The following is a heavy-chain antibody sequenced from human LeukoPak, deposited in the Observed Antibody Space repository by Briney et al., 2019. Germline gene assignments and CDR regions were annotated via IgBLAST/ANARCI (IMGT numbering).Heavy chain of an antibody. CDR3: ARWGLVAPGTYYYNYMDV. D-gene: IGHD2-2*01. J-gene: IGHJ6*03. CDR2: INAYNGDT. CDR1: GYTFTNYG. V-gene: IGHV1-18*01. Sequence: ASVKVSCKASGYTFTNYGVSWVRQAPGQGLEWMGWINAYNGDTHYAQNLQGRLTMTTDTSTSMAFMELRSLRPDDTAVYFCARWGLVAPGTYYYNYMDVWGRGTTVTVSS.